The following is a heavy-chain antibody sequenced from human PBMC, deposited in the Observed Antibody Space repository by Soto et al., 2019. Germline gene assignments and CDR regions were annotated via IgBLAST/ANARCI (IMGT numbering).Heavy chain of an antibody. CDR3: ARDLDSSGYYYHDAFDI. J-gene: IGHJ3*02. V-gene: IGHV1-69*01. Sequence: QVQLVQSGAEMKKPGSSVKVSCKASGGTFSSYAISWVRQAPGQGLEWMGGIIPIFGTANYAQKFQGRVTITADESTSTAYMELSSLRSEDTAVYYCARDLDSSGYYYHDAFDIWGQGTMVTVSS. CDR2: IIPIFGTA. D-gene: IGHD3-22*01. CDR1: GGTFSSYA.